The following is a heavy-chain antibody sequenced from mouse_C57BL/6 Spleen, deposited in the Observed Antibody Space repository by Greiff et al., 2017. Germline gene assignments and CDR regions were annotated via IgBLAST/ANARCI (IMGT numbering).Heavy chain of an antibody. J-gene: IGHJ2*01. CDR2: ISSGSSTI. V-gene: IGHV5-17*01. CDR1: GFTFSDYG. Sequence: EVKLMESGGGLVKPGGSLKLSCAASGFTFSDYGMHWVRPAPEKGLEWVAYISSGSSTIYYADTVKGRFTISRDNAKNTLFLQMTGLRSEDTAMYYCATEGVGYFDYWGQGTTLTVSS. D-gene: IGHD1-1*01. CDR3: ATEGVGYFDY.